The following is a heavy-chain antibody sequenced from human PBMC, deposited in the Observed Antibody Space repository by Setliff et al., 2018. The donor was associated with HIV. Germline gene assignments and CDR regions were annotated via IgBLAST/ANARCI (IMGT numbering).Heavy chain of an antibody. J-gene: IGHJ4*02. CDR2: IYYRGTT. Sequence: LSLTCSVSGASMNSGSYYWSWIRQHPGKVLEWIGNIYYRGTTYYNPSFKSRVTMSMDTSKNQVSLKLTSVTAADTAVHFCARLQKLDDIYYLDDWGQGTLVTVSS. D-gene: IGHD4-4*01. V-gene: IGHV4-31*03. CDR3: ARLQKLDDIYYLDD. CDR1: GASMNSGSYY.